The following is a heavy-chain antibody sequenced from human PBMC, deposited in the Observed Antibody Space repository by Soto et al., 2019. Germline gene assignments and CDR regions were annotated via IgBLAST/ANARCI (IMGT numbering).Heavy chain of an antibody. V-gene: IGHV3-72*01. CDR2: SKNKADSYTT. D-gene: IGHD3-10*01. J-gene: IGHJ4*02. CDR3: TVWGSGNDFGAA. CDR1: GFTFSDHY. Sequence: GXSLILSGAASGFTFSDHYMDCVRQAPGKGLEWVGRSKNKADSYTTEYAASVKGRFTISRDGSKNSLFLQMNSLKTEDTAVYYCTVWGSGNDFGAAWGQGILVTVSS.